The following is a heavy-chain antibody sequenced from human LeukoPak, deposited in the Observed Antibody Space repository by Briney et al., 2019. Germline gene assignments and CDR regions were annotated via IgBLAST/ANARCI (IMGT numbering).Heavy chain of an antibody. D-gene: IGHD3-10*01. CDR1: GYSISSGNY. J-gene: IGHJ6*03. CDR3: ASSYGSGSYPGNYYYMDV. Sequence: PSETLSLTCTVSGYSISSGNYWGWIRQPPGKGLEWIGNIYHGGSTHYNPSLKSRVTISVDTSKNQFSLKLSSVTAADTAVYYCASSYGSGSYPGNYYYMDVWGKGTTVTISS. CDR2: IYHGGST. V-gene: IGHV4-38-2*02.